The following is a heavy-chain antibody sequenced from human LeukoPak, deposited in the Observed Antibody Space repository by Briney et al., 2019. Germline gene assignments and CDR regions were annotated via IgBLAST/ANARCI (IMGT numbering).Heavy chain of an antibody. J-gene: IGHJ4*02. Sequence: TSETLSLTCTVSGGSISSSSYYWGWIRQPPGKGLEWIGSIYYSGSTYYNPSLKSRVTISVDTSKNQFSLKLSSVTAADTAVYYCARGIWNYVAGYWGQGTLVTVSS. CDR2: IYYSGST. D-gene: IGHD1-7*01. V-gene: IGHV4-39*07. CDR1: GGSISSSSYY. CDR3: ARGIWNYVAGY.